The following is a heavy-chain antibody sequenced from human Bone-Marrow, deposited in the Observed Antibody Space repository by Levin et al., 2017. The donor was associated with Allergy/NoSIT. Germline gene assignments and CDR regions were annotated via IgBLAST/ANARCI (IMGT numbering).Heavy chain of an antibody. D-gene: IGHD6-19*01. CDR2: ISGSGGST. Sequence: GGSLRLSCAASGFTFSSYAMSWVRQAPGKGLEWVSAISGSGGSTYYADSVKGRFTISRDNSKNTLYLQMNSLRAEDTAVYYCAKVGSGWYKINYFDYWGQGTLVTVSS. J-gene: IGHJ4*02. CDR1: GFTFSSYA. CDR3: AKVGSGWYKINYFDY. V-gene: IGHV3-23*01.